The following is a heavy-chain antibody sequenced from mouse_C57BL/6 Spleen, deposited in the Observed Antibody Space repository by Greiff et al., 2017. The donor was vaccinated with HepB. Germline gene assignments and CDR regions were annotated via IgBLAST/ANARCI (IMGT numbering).Heavy chain of an antibody. CDR3: ARDPYDYLFDY. D-gene: IGHD2-4*01. Sequence: QVQLQQPGAELVRPGTSVKLSCKASGYTFTSYWMHWVKQRPGQGLEWIGVIDPSDSYTNYNQKFKGKATLTVDTSSSTAYMQLSSLTSEDSAVYYCARDPYDYLFDYWGQGTTLTVSS. CDR2: IDPSDSYT. CDR1: GYTFTSYW. V-gene: IGHV1-59*01. J-gene: IGHJ2*01.